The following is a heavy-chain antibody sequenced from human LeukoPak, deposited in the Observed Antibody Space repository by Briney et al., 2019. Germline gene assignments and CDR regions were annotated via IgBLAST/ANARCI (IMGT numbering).Heavy chain of an antibody. D-gene: IGHD1-26*01. CDR3: AREWELLDYFDY. V-gene: IGHV3-21*01. CDR1: GFTFSSYA. J-gene: IGHJ4*02. Sequence: RGSLRLSCAASGFTFSSYAMSWVRQAPGKGLEWVSSISSSSSYIYYADSVKGRFTISRDNAKNSLYLQMNSLRAEDTAVYYCAREWELLDYFDYWGQGTLVTVSS. CDR2: ISSSSSYI.